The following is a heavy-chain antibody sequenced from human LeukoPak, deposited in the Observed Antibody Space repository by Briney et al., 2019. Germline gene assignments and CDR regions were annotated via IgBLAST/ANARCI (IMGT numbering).Heavy chain of an antibody. CDR1: GFTFGDYA. V-gene: IGHV3-49*03. CDR3: ARTYYYENGGWKPDC. CDR2: IRTKVHGGTT. D-gene: IGHD3-22*01. Sequence: GGSLRLSCTAPGFTFGDYAVTWFRQAPGKGLEWTAFIRTKVHGGTTEYAASVKGRFTISRDDSEIIAYLQMNSLKTEDTAMYYCARTYYYENGGWKPDCWGQGTLVTVSS. J-gene: IGHJ4*02.